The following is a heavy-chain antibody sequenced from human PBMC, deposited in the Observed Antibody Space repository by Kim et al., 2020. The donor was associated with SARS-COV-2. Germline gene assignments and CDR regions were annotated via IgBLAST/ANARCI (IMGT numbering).Heavy chain of an antibody. J-gene: IGHJ5*02. V-gene: IGHV3-53*01. Sequence: GGSLRLSCAASGFTVSSNYMSWVRQAPGKGLEWVSVIYSGGSTYYADSVKGRFTISRDNSKNTLYLQMNSLRAEDTAVYYCARGAGADILTGWGWFDPWGQGTLVTVSS. CDR2: IYSGGST. D-gene: IGHD3-9*01. CDR3: ARGAGADILTGWGWFDP. CDR1: GFTVSSNY.